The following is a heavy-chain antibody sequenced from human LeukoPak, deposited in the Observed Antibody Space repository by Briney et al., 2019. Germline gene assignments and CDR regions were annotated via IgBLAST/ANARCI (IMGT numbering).Heavy chain of an antibody. CDR2: ISSSSSYI. J-gene: IGHJ4*02. V-gene: IGHV3-21*01. CDR1: GYTFRDYG. Sequence: PGGSLRLSCAASGYTFRDYGIHWVRQAPGKGLEWVSSISSSSSYIYYADSVRGRFTISRDNAKNSLYLQMNSLRAEDTAVYYCTVWGYCSGGSCYSSYWGQGTLVTVSS. D-gene: IGHD2-15*01. CDR3: TVWGYCSGGSCYSSY.